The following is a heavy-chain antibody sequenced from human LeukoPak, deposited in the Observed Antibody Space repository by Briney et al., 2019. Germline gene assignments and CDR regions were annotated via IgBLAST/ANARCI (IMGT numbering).Heavy chain of an antibody. CDR1: GFTFSSYA. CDR3: ARGSNWFDP. V-gene: IGHV3-64*04. D-gene: IGHD6-6*01. CDR2: ISSNGGST. J-gene: IGHJ5*02. Sequence: GGSLRLSCSASGFTFSSYAMHWVRQAPGKGLEYVSAISSNGGSTYYADSVKGRFTISRDNAKNSLYLQMNSLRAEDTAVYYCARGSNWFDPWGQGTLVTVSS.